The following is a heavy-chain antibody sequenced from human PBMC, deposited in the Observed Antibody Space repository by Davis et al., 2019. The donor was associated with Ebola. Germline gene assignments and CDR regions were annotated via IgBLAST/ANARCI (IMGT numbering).Heavy chain of an antibody. CDR1: GYTFTSYG. D-gene: IGHD3-3*01. CDR3: VRDFWSDDPGY. J-gene: IGHJ4*02. CDR2: SYPSNGNT. V-gene: IGHV1-18*01. Sequence: ASVKVSCKASGYTFTSYGITWVRQAPGQGLEWMGWSYPSNGNTHYAQKLQGRVTMTTDTSTSTAYMELRSLRNDDTAMYYCVRDFWSDDPGYWGQGTLVTVSS.